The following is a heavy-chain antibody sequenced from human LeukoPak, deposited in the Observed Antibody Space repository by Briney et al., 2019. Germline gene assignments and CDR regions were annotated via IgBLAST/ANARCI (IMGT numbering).Heavy chain of an antibody. CDR3: ANTPSDSSSWYGEGYYFDY. J-gene: IGHJ4*02. CDR1: GFTFSSYW. D-gene: IGHD6-13*01. V-gene: IGHV3-7*01. CDR2: IKQDGSEK. Sequence: PGGSLRLSCAASGFTFSSYWMSWVRQAPGKGLEWVANIKQDGSEKYYVDSVKGRFTISRDNAKNSLYLQMNSLRAEDTAVYYCANTPSDSSSWYGEGYYFDYWGQGTLVTVSS.